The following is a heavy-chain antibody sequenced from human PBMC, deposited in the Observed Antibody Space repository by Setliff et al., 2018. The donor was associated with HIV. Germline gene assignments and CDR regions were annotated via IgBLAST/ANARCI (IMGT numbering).Heavy chain of an antibody. Sequence: GASVKVSCKASGFIFTNYGIHWVRQAPGHSLEWMGFINSGTGNTIYSQKLQGRVTFSRDTSASTAYMELSSLRSEDTAVYYCANSVTDASYWYFIHWGRGSPGTVSS. CDR3: ANSVTDASYWYFIH. CDR1: GFIFTNYG. J-gene: IGHJ2*01. D-gene: IGHD4-17*01. V-gene: IGHV1-3*01. CDR2: INSGTGNT.